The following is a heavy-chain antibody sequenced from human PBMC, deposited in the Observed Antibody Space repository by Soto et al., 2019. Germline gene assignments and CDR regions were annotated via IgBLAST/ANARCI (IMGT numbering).Heavy chain of an antibody. CDR1: GGSVNSGNYY. J-gene: IGHJ3*02. CDR2: MSHSGGT. CDR3: ARVERGTATTVVDAFDI. D-gene: IGHD1-1*01. V-gene: IGHV4-34*01. Sequence: QVQLQQWGAGLLKPSETLSLTCAVYGGSVNSGNYYWSWIRQPPGKGLEWIGEMSHSGGTHFNPSLKSRVTISVDTFKNQFSRKMRSVTAADTALYYCARVERGTATTVVDAFDIWGPGTLVTVSS.